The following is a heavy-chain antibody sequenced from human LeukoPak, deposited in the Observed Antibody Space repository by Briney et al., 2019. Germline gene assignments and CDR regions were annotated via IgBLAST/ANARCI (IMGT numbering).Heavy chain of an antibody. CDR1: GFTFNIYS. Sequence: GGSLRLSCAASGFTFNIYSMNWVRQPPGKGLEWVSSISGSGDSTYYADSVKGRFTISRDNSKNTLYLQMNILRAEDTAVYYCAKAKTQATLLPGNYWGQGTRVTVSS. D-gene: IGHD2-15*01. CDR2: ISGSGDST. V-gene: IGHV3-23*01. J-gene: IGHJ4*02. CDR3: AKAKTQATLLPGNY.